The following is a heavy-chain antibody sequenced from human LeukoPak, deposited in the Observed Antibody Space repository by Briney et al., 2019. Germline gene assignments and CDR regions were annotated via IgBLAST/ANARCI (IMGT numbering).Heavy chain of an antibody. D-gene: IGHD2-2*01. CDR3: ARWGVVPAEFDY. Sequence: GGSLRLSCAASGFTFSSYEMNWVRQAPGKGLEWVSYISSSGSTIYYADSVKGRFTISRDNAKNSLYLQMNSLRAEDTAVYHCARWGVVPAEFDYWGQGTLVTVSS. CDR1: GFTFSSYE. CDR2: ISSSGSTI. V-gene: IGHV3-48*03. J-gene: IGHJ4*02.